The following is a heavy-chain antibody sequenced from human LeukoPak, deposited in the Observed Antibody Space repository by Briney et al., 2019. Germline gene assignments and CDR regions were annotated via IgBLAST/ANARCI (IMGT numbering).Heavy chain of an antibody. CDR1: GXTFSSSG. D-gene: IGHD1-14*01. Sequence: PGWSLRLSCAASGXTFSSSGVHWGRQAPGRGLEGVSDMWYDGRNRDYKESVKDRLAICRDNSITTLYLQMNSRRVEETALYYCASVGSDRNVFDIWGQGTMVTVSS. J-gene: IGHJ3*02. V-gene: IGHV3-33*01. CDR2: MWYDGRNR. CDR3: ASVGSDRNVFDI.